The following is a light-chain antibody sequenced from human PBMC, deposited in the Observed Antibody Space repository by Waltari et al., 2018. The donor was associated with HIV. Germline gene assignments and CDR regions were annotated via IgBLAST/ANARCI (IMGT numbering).Light chain of an antibody. CDR1: SSKLGSNT. CDR2: SNN. J-gene: IGLJ3*02. V-gene: IGLV1-44*01. CDR3: AAWDDSLGGVV. Sequence: VLPQQPSASGTPGQRVPTSCLGGSSKLGSNTETGYQQLPGTAPKVLLYSNNQRPSGVPDRFSGSKSGTSASLAISGLQSEDEADYYCAAWDDSLGGVVFGGGTKLTVL.